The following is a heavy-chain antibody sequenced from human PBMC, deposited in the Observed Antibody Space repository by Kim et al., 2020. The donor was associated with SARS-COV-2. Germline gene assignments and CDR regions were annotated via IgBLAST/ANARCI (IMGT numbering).Heavy chain of an antibody. V-gene: IGHV3-30*18. J-gene: IGHJ4*02. D-gene: IGHD6-6*01. CDR1: GFTFSNYD. Sequence: GGSLRLSCAASGFTFSNYDMHWVRQAPGKGLEWVAVISYDGSNKYYADSVKGRFTISRDNSKNTLYLQMNSLRAEDTAVYYCAKDGGKQLVPVFDYWGQGTLVTVSS. CDR2: ISYDGSNK. CDR3: AKDGGKQLVPVFDY.